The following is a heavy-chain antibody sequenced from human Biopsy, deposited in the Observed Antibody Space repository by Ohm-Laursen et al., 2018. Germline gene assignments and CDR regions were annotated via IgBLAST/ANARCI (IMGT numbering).Heavy chain of an antibody. J-gene: IGHJ6*02. CDR3: ARGPQFSYSGLDYNYYGMDV. CDR2: INPNTDGT. D-gene: IGHD1-1*01. Sequence: EASVKVSCKASGYSFTGHYIYWVRQAPGKGLEWMGWINPNTDGTYYAQRFRGRVTFTSDTSISTVYMEVSSLRSDDTAVFYCARGPQFSYSGLDYNYYGMDVWGQGTTVSVSS. V-gene: IGHV1-2*02. CDR1: GYSFTGHY.